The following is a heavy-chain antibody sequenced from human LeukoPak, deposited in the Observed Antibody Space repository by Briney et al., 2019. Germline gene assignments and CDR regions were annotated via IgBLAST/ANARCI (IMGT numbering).Heavy chain of an antibody. Sequence: SETLSLTCTVSSGSISSYYWSWIRQPPGKGLEWIGYIYYSGSTNYNPSLKSRVTISVDTSKNQLSLKLSSVTAADTAVYYCARTYYDFWSGCRYWYFQLWGRGTLVTVSS. J-gene: IGHJ2*01. CDR3: ARTYYDFWSGCRYWYFQL. CDR2: IYYSGST. D-gene: IGHD3-3*01. V-gene: IGHV4-59*08. CDR1: SGSISSYY.